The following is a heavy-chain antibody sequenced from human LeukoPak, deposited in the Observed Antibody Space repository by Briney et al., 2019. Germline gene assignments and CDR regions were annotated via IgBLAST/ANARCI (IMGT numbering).Heavy chain of an antibody. V-gene: IGHV3-30*02. J-gene: IGHJ4*02. CDR1: GFTYRSDA. Sequence: GGSLRLSCAASGFTYRSDAMHWVRQAPGKGRERVSFIPYDGTNEFYVDSVRGRFTISRDNSKNTLYLQMNSLRAEDTAVYYCAKDWGERWTIDYWGQGTLVTVSS. D-gene: IGHD3-16*01. CDR3: AKDWGERWTIDY. CDR2: IPYDGTNE.